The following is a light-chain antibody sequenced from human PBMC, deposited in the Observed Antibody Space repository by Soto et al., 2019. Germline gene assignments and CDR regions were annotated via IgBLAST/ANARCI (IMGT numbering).Light chain of an antibody. V-gene: IGKV1-39*01. J-gene: IGKJ3*01. Sequence: DIQMTQSPPSLSASVGDRVTITCRASQTISTYLNWYQQKPGKAPKLLIHAASSVQSGVPSRFSGSGSGTDFTLTISSLQPEDFATYYCQQSYRAPLTFGPGTKVDIK. CDR3: QQSYRAPLT. CDR1: QTISTY. CDR2: AAS.